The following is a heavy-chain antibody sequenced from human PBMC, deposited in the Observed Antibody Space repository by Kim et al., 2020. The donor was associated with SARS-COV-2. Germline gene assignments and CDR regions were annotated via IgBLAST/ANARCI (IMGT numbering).Heavy chain of an antibody. CDR3: ARGEWGYCSSTSCYAESANKNYYYYYGMDV. CDR1: GGSFSGYY. J-gene: IGHJ6*02. Sequence: SETLSLTCAVYGGSFSGYYWSWIRQPPGKGLEWIGEINHSGSTNYNPSLKSRVTLSVDTSKNQFSLKLSSVTAADTAVYYCARGEWGYCSSTSCYAESANKNYYYYYGMDVWGQGTTVTVSS. D-gene: IGHD2-2*01. V-gene: IGHV4-34*01. CDR2: INHSGST.